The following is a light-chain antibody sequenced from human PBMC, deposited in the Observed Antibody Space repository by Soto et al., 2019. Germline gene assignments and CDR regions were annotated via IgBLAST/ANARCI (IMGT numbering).Light chain of an antibody. Sequence: QSVLNQPASVSGSPGQSITISCTGTSSDVGSYNLVSWYQQHPGKAPKLIIYEDSKRPSGVSNRFSGSKSGNTASLTISGLQTEDEADYYCCSYADSSTYVFGTGTKVTVL. V-gene: IGLV2-23*01. CDR3: CSYADSSTYV. CDR2: EDS. CDR1: SSDVGSYNL. J-gene: IGLJ1*01.